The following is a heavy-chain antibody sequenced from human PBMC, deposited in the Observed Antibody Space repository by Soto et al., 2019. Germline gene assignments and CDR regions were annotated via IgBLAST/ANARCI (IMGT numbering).Heavy chain of an antibody. J-gene: IGHJ2*01. CDR1: GGSISSSSYY. Sequence: QLQLQESGPGLVKPSETLSLTCTVSGGSISSSSYYWGWIRQPPGKGLEWIGSIYYSGSTYYNPSLKSRVTTSVDTSKNQFSLKLSSVTAADTAVYYCARQPLGYCSGGSCHYWYFDLWGRGTLVTVSS. CDR3: ARQPLGYCSGGSCHYWYFDL. V-gene: IGHV4-39*01. D-gene: IGHD2-15*01. CDR2: IYYSGST.